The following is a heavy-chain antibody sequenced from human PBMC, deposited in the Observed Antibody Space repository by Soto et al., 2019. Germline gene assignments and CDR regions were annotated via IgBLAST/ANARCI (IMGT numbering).Heavy chain of an antibody. D-gene: IGHD6-13*01. CDR1: GFTFSSYW. Sequence: PGGSLRLSCAASGFTFSSYWMHWVRQAPGKGLVWVSRINSDGSSTSYADSVKGRFTISRDNSKNTLYLQMNSLRAEDTAVYYCAKRNSWSSWPNNWFDPWGQGTLVTVSS. J-gene: IGHJ5*02. CDR3: AKRNSWSSWPNNWFDP. CDR2: INSDGSST. V-gene: IGHV3-74*01.